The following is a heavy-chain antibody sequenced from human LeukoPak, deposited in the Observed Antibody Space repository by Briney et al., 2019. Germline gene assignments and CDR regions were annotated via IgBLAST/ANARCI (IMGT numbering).Heavy chain of an antibody. V-gene: IGHV4-59*01. J-gene: IGHJ3*02. CDR2: IYYSGST. D-gene: IGHD4-11*01. CDR1: GGSISSYY. CDR3: ARWYSSHAVDI. Sequence: SETLSLPCTVPGGSISSYYWSWVRQPPGKGLEWFGYIYYSGSTNYNPSLKSRVTISVDTSKDQFSLKLSSVTAADTAVYYCARWYSSHAVDIWGQGTMVTVSS.